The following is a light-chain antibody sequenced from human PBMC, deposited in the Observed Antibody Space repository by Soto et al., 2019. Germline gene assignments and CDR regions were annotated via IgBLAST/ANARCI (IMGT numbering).Light chain of an antibody. J-gene: IGKJ2*01. CDR2: DAS. CDR3: QQRSNWPPYT. Sequence: EIVLTQSPATLSLSPGERATLSCRASQSVSSYLAWYQQKPGQAPRLLIYDASNRATGIPARFSGSASGTDFTLPLSSLEPEDFAVDYCQQRSNWPPYTFGQGTKLQIK. V-gene: IGKV3-11*01. CDR1: QSVSSY.